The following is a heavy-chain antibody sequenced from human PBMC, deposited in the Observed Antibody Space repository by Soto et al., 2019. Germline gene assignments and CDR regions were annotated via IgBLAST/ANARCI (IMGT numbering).Heavy chain of an antibody. V-gene: IGHV1-18*01. D-gene: IGHD5-18*01. CDR2: ISAYNGNT. J-gene: IGHJ4*02. Sequence: QVQLVQSGAEVKKPGASVKVSCKASGYTFTSYGISWVRQAPGQGLEWMGWISAYNGNTNYAQKLQGRVTMTTDTSTSTADMELRSLRSDDTAVYYCAREKNVDTAMVTTFDYWGQGTLVTVSS. CDR3: AREKNVDTAMVTTFDY. CDR1: GYTFTSYG.